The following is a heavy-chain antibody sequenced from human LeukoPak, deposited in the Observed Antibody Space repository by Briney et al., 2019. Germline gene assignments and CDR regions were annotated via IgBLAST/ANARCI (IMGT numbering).Heavy chain of an antibody. D-gene: IGHD2-21*02. V-gene: IGHV1-2*02. CDR1: GYRFISNY. Sequence: ASVRVSCKASGYRFISNYIQWVRQAPGLGPQWMGWMHPGNGNTRYAEKFQGRVTMTRDTSINTAYMDPSSLTSDDTAVYYCAREGSYCVGGDCYSFDFWGQGTLVTVSS. CDR2: MHPGNGNT. J-gene: IGHJ4*02. CDR3: AREGSYCVGGDCYSFDF.